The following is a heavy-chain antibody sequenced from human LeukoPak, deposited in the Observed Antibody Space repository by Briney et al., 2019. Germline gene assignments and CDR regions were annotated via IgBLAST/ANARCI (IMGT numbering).Heavy chain of an antibody. D-gene: IGHD3-3*01. CDR3: ARDLIRFLEWSPNWFDP. Sequence: ASVKVSCKASGYTFTSYGISWVRQAPGQGLEWMGWISAYNGNTNYAQKLQGRVTMTTDTSTSTAYMELRRLRSDDTAVYYCARDLIRFLEWSPNWFDPWGQGTLVTVSS. V-gene: IGHV1-18*01. CDR2: ISAYNGNT. CDR1: GYTFTSYG. J-gene: IGHJ5*02.